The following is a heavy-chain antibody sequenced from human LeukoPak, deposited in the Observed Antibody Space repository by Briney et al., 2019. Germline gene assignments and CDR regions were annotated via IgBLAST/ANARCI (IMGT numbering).Heavy chain of an antibody. CDR3: ARGAATCDP. J-gene: IGHJ5*02. D-gene: IGHD6-13*01. Sequence: PSETLSLTCAVYGGSLSGYYWSWIRQCPEKGLEWIGEINHSGSTNYNPSLKSRVTISVDTSKSQFSLKLSSVTAADTAVCYCARGAATCDPWGQGTLVTVSS. CDR2: INHSGST. CDR1: GGSLSGYY. V-gene: IGHV4-34*01.